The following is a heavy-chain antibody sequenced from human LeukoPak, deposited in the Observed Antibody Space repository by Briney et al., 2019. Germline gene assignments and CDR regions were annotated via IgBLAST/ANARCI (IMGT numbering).Heavy chain of an antibody. V-gene: IGHV3-23*01. CDR1: GFTLSSYA. D-gene: IGHD3-3*01. CDR3: AKDRTTYYDFWSGYYSGGFDY. CDR2: ISGGGGST. J-gene: IGHJ4*02. Sequence: GGSLRLSCAASGFTLSSYAMSWVRQAPGKGLEWVSAISGGGGSTYYADSVKGRFTISRDNSKNTLYLQMNSLRAEDTAVYYCAKDRTTYYDFWSGYYSGGFDYWGQGTLVTVSS.